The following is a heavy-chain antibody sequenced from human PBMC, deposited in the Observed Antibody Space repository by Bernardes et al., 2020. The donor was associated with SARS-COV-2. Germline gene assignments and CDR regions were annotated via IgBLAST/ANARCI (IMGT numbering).Heavy chain of an antibody. CDR3: ARLKSVGDYGDEYYGMDV. V-gene: IGHV5-51*01. CDR2: IYPGDSDT. D-gene: IGHD3-16*01. J-gene: IGHJ6*02. CDR1: GNSFTTYW. Sequence: GESLKISCKGSGNSFTTYWIGWVRQMPGKGLEWMGVIYPGDSDTRYSPSFQGQVTISADKSISTAYLQWSSLKASDTAMYYGARLKSVGDYGDEYYGMDVWSQGTTVTVTS.